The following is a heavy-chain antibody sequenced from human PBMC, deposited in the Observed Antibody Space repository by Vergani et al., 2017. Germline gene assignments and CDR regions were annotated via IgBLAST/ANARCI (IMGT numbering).Heavy chain of an antibody. CDR1: GYTFTSYG. V-gene: IGHV1-69*13. Sequence: QVQLVQSGAEVKKPGASVKVSCKASGYTFTSYGISWVRQAPGQGLEWMGWIIPIFGTANYAQKFQGRVTITADESTSTAYMELSSLRSEDTAVYYCARVTGASYCGGDCSPDGSWYYMDVWGKGTTVTVSS. J-gene: IGHJ6*03. CDR3: ARVTGASYCGGDCSPDGSWYYMDV. D-gene: IGHD2-21*01. CDR2: IIPIFGTA.